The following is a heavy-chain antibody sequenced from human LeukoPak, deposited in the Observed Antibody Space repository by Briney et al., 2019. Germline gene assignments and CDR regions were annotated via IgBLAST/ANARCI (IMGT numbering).Heavy chain of an antibody. CDR1: GFTLSSYA. CDR3: AREELVIAAFDY. D-gene: IGHD6-13*01. V-gene: IGHV3-30-3*01. Sequence: PGRSLRLSCAASGFTLSSYAMHWVRQAPGKGLEWVAVISYDGSNKYYADSVKGRFTISRDNSKNTLYLQMNSLRAEDTAVYYCAREELVIAAFDYWGQGTLVTVSS. CDR2: ISYDGSNK. J-gene: IGHJ4*02.